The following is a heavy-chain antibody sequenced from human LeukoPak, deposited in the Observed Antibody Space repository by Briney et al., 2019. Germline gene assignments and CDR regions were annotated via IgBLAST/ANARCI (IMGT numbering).Heavy chain of an antibody. V-gene: IGHV3-15*01. CDR1: GFTFSNTW. CDR2: IKSKTDGGTA. D-gene: IGHD3-22*01. Sequence: GGSLRLSCAASGFTFSNTWMTWVRQAPGTGLEWVGRIKSKTDGGTADYAAPVKGRFTISRDDSKNTLYLQMNSLKSEDTAVYYCARALRGEYYYDSSAHPAYFDYWGQGTLVTVSS. J-gene: IGHJ4*02. CDR3: ARALRGEYYYDSSAHPAYFDY.